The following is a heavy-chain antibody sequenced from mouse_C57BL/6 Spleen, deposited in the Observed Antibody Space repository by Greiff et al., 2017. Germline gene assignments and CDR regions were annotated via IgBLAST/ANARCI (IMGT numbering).Heavy chain of an antibody. CDR1: GFNIKNTY. Sequence: VQLQQSVAELVRPGASVKLSCTASGFNIKNTYMHWVKQRPEQGLEWIGRIDPANGNTKYDPKFQGKATITADTSSNTTYLQLSSLTCEDTAIYYCARNYGSSYNWYFDVWCTGTTVNGTS. CDR3: ARNYGSSYNWYFDV. CDR2: IDPANGNT. J-gene: IGHJ1*03. V-gene: IGHV14-3*01. D-gene: IGHD1-1*01.